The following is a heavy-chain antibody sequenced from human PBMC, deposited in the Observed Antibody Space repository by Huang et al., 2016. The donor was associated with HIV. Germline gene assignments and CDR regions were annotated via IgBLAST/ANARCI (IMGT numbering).Heavy chain of an antibody. CDR3: ARHMDCSSSSCLAGGHERGPFDM. Sequence: QLQLQESGPGLVKPSETLSLTCSVSGGSISSSSYYWGWIRQPPGNGLEWIWSIYYSGSTFYNPHPKSRVTISVDTSKNQFSLRLSSVTAADTSVYYCARHMDCSSSSCLAGGHERGPFDMWGQGTMVTVSS. J-gene: IGHJ3*02. CDR2: IYYSGST. CDR1: GGSISSSSYY. D-gene: IGHD2-2*01. V-gene: IGHV4-39*01.